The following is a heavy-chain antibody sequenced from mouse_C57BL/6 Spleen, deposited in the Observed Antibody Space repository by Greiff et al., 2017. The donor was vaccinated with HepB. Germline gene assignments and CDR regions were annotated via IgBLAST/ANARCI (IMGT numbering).Heavy chain of an antibody. Sequence: VQLQQPGAELVRPGSSVKLSCKASGYTFTSYWMHWVKQRPIQGLEWIGNIDPSDSETHYNQKFKDKATLTVDKSSSTAYMQLSSLTSEDSAVYYCATIYDGYYVPFDYWGQGTTLTVSS. CDR2: IDPSDSET. CDR1: GYTFTSYW. V-gene: IGHV1-52*01. J-gene: IGHJ2*01. D-gene: IGHD2-3*01. CDR3: ATIYDGYYVPFDY.